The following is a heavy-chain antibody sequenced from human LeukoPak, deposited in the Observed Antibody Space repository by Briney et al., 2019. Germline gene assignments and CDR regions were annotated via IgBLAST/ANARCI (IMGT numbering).Heavy chain of an antibody. D-gene: IGHD1-14*01. CDR1: GGSISSYY. CDR3: ARGKPGGWYFDL. V-gene: IGHV4-59*12. CDR2: IYHSGST. J-gene: IGHJ2*01. Sequence: SETLSLTCTVSGGSISSYYWSWIRQPPGKGLEWIGYIYHSGSTYYNPSLKSRVTISVDRSKNQFSLKLSSVTAADTAVYYCARGKPGGWYFDLWGRGTLVTVSS.